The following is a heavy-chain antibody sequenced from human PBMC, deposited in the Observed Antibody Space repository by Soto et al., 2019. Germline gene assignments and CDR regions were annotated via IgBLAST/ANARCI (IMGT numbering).Heavy chain of an antibody. V-gene: IGHV1-24*01. CDR3: ASYQGYGDYELRY. D-gene: IGHD4-17*01. Sequence: ASVKVSCKVSGYTLTELSMHWVRQAPGKGLEWMGGFDPEDGETIYAQKFQGRVTMTEDTSTDTAYMELSSLRSEDTAVYYFASYQGYGDYELRYWGKGSMVTVSS. J-gene: IGHJ3*01. CDR1: GYTLTELS. CDR2: FDPEDGET.